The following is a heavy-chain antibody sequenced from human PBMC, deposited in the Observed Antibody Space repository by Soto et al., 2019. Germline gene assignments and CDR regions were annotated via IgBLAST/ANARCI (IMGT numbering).Heavy chain of an antibody. Sequence: GGSLGLSCSSSGFTFNNYAVSWVRKAPGKGLEWVSVISGSGGSTYYADSVKGRFTISRDNSKNTLYLQMNSLRAEDTAVYYCAQQSGSWIEFWLIRCGQPNTGTFDS. J-gene: IGHJ5*01. CDR2: ISGSGGST. V-gene: IGHV3-23*01. CDR3: AQQSGSWIEFWLIRCGQPNTGTFDS. D-gene: IGHD3-3*01. CDR1: GFTFNNYA.